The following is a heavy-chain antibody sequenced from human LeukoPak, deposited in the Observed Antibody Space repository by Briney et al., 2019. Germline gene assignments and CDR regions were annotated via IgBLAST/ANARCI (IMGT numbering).Heavy chain of an antibody. CDR2: INHSGST. J-gene: IGHJ4*02. V-gene: IGHV4-34*01. D-gene: IGHD3-10*01. Sequence: KTSETLSLTCAVYGGSFSGYYWSWIRQPPGKGLEWIGEINHSGSTNYNPSLKSRVTISVDTSKNQFSLKLSSVTAADTAVYYCARLGGFYGSGSYYNPHFDYWGQGTLVTVSS. CDR1: GGSFSGYY. CDR3: ARLGGFYGSGSYYNPHFDY.